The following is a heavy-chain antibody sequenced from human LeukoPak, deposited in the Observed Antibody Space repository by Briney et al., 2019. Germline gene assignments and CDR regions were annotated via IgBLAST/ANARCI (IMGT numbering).Heavy chain of an antibody. CDR1: GGSISSSSYY. CDR2: SYYSGST. V-gene: IGHV4-39*01. Sequence: SETLSLTCTVSGGSISSSSYYWGWIRQPPGKGLEWIGSSYYSGSTYYNPSLKSRVTISVDTSKNQFSLKLSSVTAADTAVYYCARSASSGYYIEYFQHWGQGTLVTVSS. D-gene: IGHD3-22*01. J-gene: IGHJ1*01. CDR3: ARSASSGYYIEYFQH.